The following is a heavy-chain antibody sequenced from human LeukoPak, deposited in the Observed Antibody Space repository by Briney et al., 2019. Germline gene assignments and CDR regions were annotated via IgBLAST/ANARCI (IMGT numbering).Heavy chain of an antibody. CDR3: AKSIVARSRSFQSYYFDY. J-gene: IGHJ4*02. V-gene: IGHV3-23*01. CDR1: GFTFSGYA. D-gene: IGHD3-22*01. Sequence: GGSLRLSCAASGFTFSGYAMSWVRQAPGKGLEWVSAIIGSGDTTYYAASVKGRLTISRDNSKNTLYLQMNSLRAEDTAVYYCAKSIVARSRSFQSYYFDYWGQGTLVTVSS. CDR2: IIGSGDTT.